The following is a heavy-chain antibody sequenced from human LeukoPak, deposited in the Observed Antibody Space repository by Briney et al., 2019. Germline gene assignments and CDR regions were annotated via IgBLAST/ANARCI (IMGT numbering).Heavy chain of an antibody. D-gene: IGHD3-22*01. CDR2: MNPNSGNT. J-gene: IGHJ4*02. CDR3: ARDATITMIVVVSMYYFDY. CDR1: GYTFTSYD. V-gene: IGHV1-8*01. Sequence: ASVKVSCKASGYTFTSYDINWVRQATGQGLEWMGWMNPNSGNTGYAQKFQGRVTMTRNTSISTAYMELRSLRSDDTAVYYCARDATITMIVVVSMYYFDYWGQGTLVTVSS.